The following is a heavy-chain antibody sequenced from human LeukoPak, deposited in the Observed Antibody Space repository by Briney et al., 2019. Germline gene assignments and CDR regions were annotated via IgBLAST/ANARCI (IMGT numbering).Heavy chain of an antibody. V-gene: IGHV4-30-4*01. Sequence: SETLSLTCTVSGGSISSGDYYWSWIRQPPGKGLEWIGYIYYSGSTYYNPSLKSRVTISVDTSKNQFSLKLSSVTAADTAVYYCARASLRRRSADVWGQGTTVTVSS. CDR1: GGSISSGDYY. D-gene: IGHD5-12*01. J-gene: IGHJ6*02. CDR2: IYYSGST. CDR3: ARASLRRRSADV.